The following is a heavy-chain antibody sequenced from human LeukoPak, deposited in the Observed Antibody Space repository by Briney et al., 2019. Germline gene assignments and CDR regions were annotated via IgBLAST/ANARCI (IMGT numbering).Heavy chain of an antibody. V-gene: IGHV3-23*01. J-gene: IGHJ4*02. CDR3: AKGGAVVAAPFDS. CDR2: ISESGGTT. D-gene: IGHD2-15*01. CDR1: GFTFSSYA. Sequence: QSGGSLRLSCAASGFTFSSYAMNWVRQAPEKGLEWVSSISESGGTTDYADSVKGRFTISRDNSKNTLFLQMNSLRAEDTAVYYCAKGGAVVAAPFDSWGQGTLVTVSS.